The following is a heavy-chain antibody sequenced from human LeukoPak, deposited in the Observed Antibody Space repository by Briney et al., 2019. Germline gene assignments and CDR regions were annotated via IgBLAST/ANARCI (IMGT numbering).Heavy chain of an antibody. J-gene: IGHJ4*02. CDR3: VRDREYGSGWYFDS. CDR2: INGDGSRT. D-gene: IGHD6-19*01. Sequence: GGSLRLSCAASGFTFRSYWMHWVRQAPGKGLVWVSRINGDGSRTNYADSVKGRFTIPRDNNRNTVDLQMNTLRAEDTAVYYCVRDREYGSGWYFDSWGQGTVVTVSS. V-gene: IGHV3-74*01. CDR1: GFTFRSYW.